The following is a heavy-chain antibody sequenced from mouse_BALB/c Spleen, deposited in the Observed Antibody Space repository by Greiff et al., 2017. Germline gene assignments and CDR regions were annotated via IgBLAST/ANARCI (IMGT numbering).Heavy chain of an antibody. V-gene: IGHV5-17*02. J-gene: IGHJ1*01. D-gene: IGHD2-1*01. CDR2: ISSGSSTI. Sequence: EVMLVESGGGLVQPGGSRKLSCAASGFTFSSFGMHWVRQAPEKGLEWVAYISSGSSTIYYADTVKGRFTISRDNPKNTLFLQMTSLRSEDTAMYYCARSGGYGNSWYFDVWGAGTTVTVSS. CDR3: ARSGGYGNSWYFDV. CDR1: GFTFSSFG.